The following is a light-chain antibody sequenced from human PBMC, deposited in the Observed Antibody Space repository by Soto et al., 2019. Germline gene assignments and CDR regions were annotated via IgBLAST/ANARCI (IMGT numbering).Light chain of an antibody. J-gene: IGLJ2*01. CDR1: SSNIGAGYD. Sequence: QAVVTQPPSVSGAPGQRVTISCTGSSSNIGAGYDVHWYHQLPGTAPKLLIYGNSNRPSGVPDRFSGSKSGTSASLAITGLQAEDEADYYCQSYDSSLSALFGGGTQLTVL. CDR3: QSYDSSLSAL. CDR2: GNS. V-gene: IGLV1-40*01.